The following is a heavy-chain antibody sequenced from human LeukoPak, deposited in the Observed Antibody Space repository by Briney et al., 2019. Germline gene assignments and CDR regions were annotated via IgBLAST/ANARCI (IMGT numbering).Heavy chain of an antibody. D-gene: IGHD6-13*01. J-gene: IGHJ6*02. CDR1: GFTVSSNY. Sequence: GGSLRLSCAASGFTVSSNYMSWVRQAPGKGLEWVSVIYSGGSTYYADSVKGRFTISRDNSKNTLYLQMNSLRAEDTAVYYCARVKSSSWSYYYYYGMGVWGQGTTVTVSS. V-gene: IGHV3-53*01. CDR2: IYSGGST. CDR3: ARVKSSSWSYYYYYGMGV.